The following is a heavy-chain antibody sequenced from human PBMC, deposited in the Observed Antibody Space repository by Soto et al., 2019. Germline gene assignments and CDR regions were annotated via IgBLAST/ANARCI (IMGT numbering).Heavy chain of an antibody. CDR1: GGTFNTFA. D-gene: IGHD3-22*01. J-gene: IGHJ4*02. V-gene: IGHV1-69*01. CDR2: IIPMSGTA. Sequence: QVQLVQSGAKVKKPGSSVKVSCMASGGTFNTFAITWVRQAPGQGLECMGGIIPMSGTAHYAQKFQGRVTITADESTRTVYMELSSLRSEDTAVYYCARFSPPRGYSAYWGQGTLVTVSS. CDR3: ARFSPPRGYSAY.